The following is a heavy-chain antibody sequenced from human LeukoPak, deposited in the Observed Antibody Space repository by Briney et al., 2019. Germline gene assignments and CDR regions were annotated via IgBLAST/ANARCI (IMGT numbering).Heavy chain of an antibody. CDR2: IIPILGIA. Sequence: SVKVSCKASGGTFSSYTISWVRQAPGQGLEWMGRIIPILGIANYAQKFQGRVTITADKSTSTAYMELSSLRSEDTAVYYCTTEYTYSYYFDYWGQGTLVTVSS. D-gene: IGHD1-26*01. J-gene: IGHJ4*02. CDR1: GGTFSSYT. CDR3: TTEYTYSYYFDY. V-gene: IGHV1-69*02.